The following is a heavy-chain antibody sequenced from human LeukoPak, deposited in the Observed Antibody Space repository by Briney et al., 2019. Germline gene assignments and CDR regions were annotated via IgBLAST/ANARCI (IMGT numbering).Heavy chain of an antibody. D-gene: IGHD3-16*01. CDR1: GYTFTTNG. CDR3: ARLRGGIYGSRDAFDI. V-gene: IGHV1-18*04. CDR2: ISPDNGDT. J-gene: IGHJ3*02. Sequence: ASVKVSCRASGYTFTTNGISWVRQAPGQGLEWMAWISPDNGDTKYAQEFQGRLTVTTDTSTSTAYMELRSLRSDDTAVYYCARLRGGIYGSRDAFDIWGQGTMVTVSS.